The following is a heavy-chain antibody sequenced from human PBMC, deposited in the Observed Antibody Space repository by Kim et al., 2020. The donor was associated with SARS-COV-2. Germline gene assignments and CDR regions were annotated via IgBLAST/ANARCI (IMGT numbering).Heavy chain of an antibody. CDR1: GGSIRSTSYY. D-gene: IGHD3-16*01. CDR2: IYYTGNT. Sequence: SETLSLTCTVSGGSIRSTSYYWGWIRQPPGKGLEWIGSIYYTGNTYYYNPSLKSRVTISVDTSKNQFSLKLSSLTAADTTVYFCARHYTSSWFYWGAGTWSPSPQ. J-gene: IGHJ4*02. V-gene: IGHV4-39*01. CDR3: ARHYTSSWFY.